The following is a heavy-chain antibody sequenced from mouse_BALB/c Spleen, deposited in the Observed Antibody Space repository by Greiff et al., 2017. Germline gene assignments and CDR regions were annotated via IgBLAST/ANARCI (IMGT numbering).Heavy chain of an antibody. J-gene: IGHJ3*01. CDR3: ARHEGNWAWFAY. V-gene: IGHV5-12-1*01. CDR2: ISSGGGST. CDR1: GFAFSSYD. Sequence: EVKLQESGGGLVKPGGSLKLSCAASGFAFSSYDMSWVRQTPEKRLEWVAYISSGGGSTYYPDTVKGRFTISRDNAKNTLYLQMSSLKSEDTAMYYCARHEGNWAWFAYWGQGTLVTVSA. D-gene: IGHD4-1*01.